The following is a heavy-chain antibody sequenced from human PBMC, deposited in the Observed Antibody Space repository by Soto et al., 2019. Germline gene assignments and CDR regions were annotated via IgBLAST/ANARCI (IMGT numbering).Heavy chain of an antibody. CDR1: GFTFSSYS. D-gene: IGHD2-15*01. CDR3: ARLYCSGGSCSIDY. J-gene: IGHJ4*02. Sequence: EVQLVESGGGLVKPGGSLRLSCAASGFTFSSYSMNWVRQAPGKGLEWVSSISSSSSYLYYADSVKGRFTISRDNAKNSLYLQMNSLRAEDTAVYYGARLYCSGGSCSIDYWGQGTLVTVSS. V-gene: IGHV3-21*01. CDR2: ISSSSSYL.